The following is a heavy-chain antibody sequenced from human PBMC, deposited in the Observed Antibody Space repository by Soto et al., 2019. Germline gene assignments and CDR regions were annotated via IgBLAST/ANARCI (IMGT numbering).Heavy chain of an antibody. CDR2: ISAYNGNT. CDR1: GYTFTSYG. J-gene: IGHJ4*02. V-gene: IGHV1-18*01. D-gene: IGHD5-18*01. CDR3: ARDQFDSYGPKGGLDY. Sequence: QVQLVQSGAEVKKPGASVKVSCKASGYTFTSYGISWVRQAPGQGLEWMGWISAYNGNTNYAQKLQGRVTMTTDTSTIPANRELRSLRSDDTAVYYCARDQFDSYGPKGGLDYWGQGTLVTVSS.